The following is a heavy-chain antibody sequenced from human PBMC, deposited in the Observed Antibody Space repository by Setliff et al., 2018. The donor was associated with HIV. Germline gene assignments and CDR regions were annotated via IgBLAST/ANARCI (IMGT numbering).Heavy chain of an antibody. J-gene: IGHJ3*02. CDR1: GYTFTSYA. D-gene: IGHD3-22*01. V-gene: IGHV1-3*01. CDR3: TGNSYYDSSGYRPSDAFDI. CDR2: INAGNGNT. Sequence: ASVKVSCKASGYTFTSYAMHWVRQAPGQRLEWMGWINAGNGNTKYSQKFQGRVTITRDTSASTAYMELSSLRSEDTAVYYCTGNSYYDSSGYRPSDAFDIWGQGTMVTVSS.